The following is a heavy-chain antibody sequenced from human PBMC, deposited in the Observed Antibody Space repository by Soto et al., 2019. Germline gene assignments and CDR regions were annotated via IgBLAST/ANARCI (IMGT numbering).Heavy chain of an antibody. D-gene: IGHD6-6*01. Sequence: QVQLVESGGGVVQPGRSLRLSCAASGFTFSSYAMHWVRQAPGKGLEWVAVISYDGSNKYYADSVKGRFTISRDNSKNTLYLQMNSLRAEDTAVYYCARDGSSDSSSPPYYYGMDVWGQGTTVTVSS. CDR1: GFTFSSYA. CDR3: ARDGSSDSSSPPYYYGMDV. CDR2: ISYDGSNK. J-gene: IGHJ6*02. V-gene: IGHV3-30-3*01.